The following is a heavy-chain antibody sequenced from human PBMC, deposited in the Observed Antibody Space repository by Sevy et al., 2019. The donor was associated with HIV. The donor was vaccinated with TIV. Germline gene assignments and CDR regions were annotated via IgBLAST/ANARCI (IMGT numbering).Heavy chain of an antibody. J-gene: IGHJ6*03. CDR2: INPSGGST. Sequence: ASVKVSCKASGYTLTSYYMHWMRQAPGQGLEWVGMINPSGGSTSYAQKFQGRITMTRETSTTTVYVERRSLRFEDTAVYYCAESGYCSTARGDYSYYHMDVWGKGTTVTVSS. CDR3: AESGYCSTARGDYSYYHMDV. V-gene: IGHV1-46*01. D-gene: IGHD2-2*03. CDR1: GYTLTSYY.